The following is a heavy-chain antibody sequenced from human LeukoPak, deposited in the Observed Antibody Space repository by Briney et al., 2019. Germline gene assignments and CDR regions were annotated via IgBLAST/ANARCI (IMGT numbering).Heavy chain of an antibody. CDR3: ARERSGHDAFDI. CDR2: INHSGST. Sequence: SETLSLTCAVYGGSFSGYYWNWIRQPPGKGLEWIGEINHSGSTNYNPSLKSRVTISVDTSKNQFSLKLSSVTAADTAVYYCARERSGHDAFDIWGQGTMVTVSS. CDR1: GGSFSGYY. V-gene: IGHV4-34*01. J-gene: IGHJ3*02. D-gene: IGHD2-15*01.